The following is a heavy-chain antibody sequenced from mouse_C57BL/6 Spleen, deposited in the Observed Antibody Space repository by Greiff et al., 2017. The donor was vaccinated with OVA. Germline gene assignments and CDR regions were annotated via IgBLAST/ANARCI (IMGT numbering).Heavy chain of an antibody. V-gene: IGHV1-69*01. CDR2: IDPSDSYT. Sequence: QVQLQQSGAELVMPGASVKLSCKASGYTFTSYWMHWVKQRPGQGLEWIGEIDPSDSYTNYNQKFKGKSTLTVDKSSSTAYMQLSSLTSEDSAVYYCARGAQATAWFAYWGQGTLVTVSA. J-gene: IGHJ3*01. CDR3: ARGAQATAWFAY. D-gene: IGHD3-2*02. CDR1: GYTFTSYW.